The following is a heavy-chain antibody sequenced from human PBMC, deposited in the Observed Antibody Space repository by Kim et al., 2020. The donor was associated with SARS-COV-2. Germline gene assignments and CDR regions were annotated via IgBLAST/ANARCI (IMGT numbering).Heavy chain of an antibody. V-gene: IGHV1-8*01. J-gene: IGHJ6*02. D-gene: IGHD7-27*01. Sequence: ASVKVSCKASGYTFTSYDINWVRQATGQGLEWMGWMNPNSGNTGYAQKFQGRVTMTRNTSISTAYMELSSLRSEDTAVYYCAGAGLTPYGMDVWGQGTTVTVSS. CDR2: MNPNSGNT. CDR1: GYTFTSYD. CDR3: AGAGLTPYGMDV.